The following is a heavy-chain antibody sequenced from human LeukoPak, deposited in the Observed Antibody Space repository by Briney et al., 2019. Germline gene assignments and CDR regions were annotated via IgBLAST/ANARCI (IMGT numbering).Heavy chain of an antibody. V-gene: IGHV3-48*01. D-gene: IGHD6-19*01. Sequence: GGSLRLSCVGSGFTFSSCSMNWVRQAPGKGLEWASYISGTSNTIYYADSMKGRFTVSRDNAKNSLYLQMNSLRAEDTAIYYCARDLGSYSSGWYMGFDYWGQGTLVTVSS. CDR2: ISGTSNTI. CDR1: GFTFSSCS. J-gene: IGHJ4*02. CDR3: ARDLGSYSSGWYMGFDY.